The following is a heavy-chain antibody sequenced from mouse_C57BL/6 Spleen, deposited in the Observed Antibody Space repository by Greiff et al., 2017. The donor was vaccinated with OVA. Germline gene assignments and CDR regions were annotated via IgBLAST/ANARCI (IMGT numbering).Heavy chain of an antibody. CDR3: ARERDYDYDAGYYYAMDY. J-gene: IGHJ4*01. D-gene: IGHD2-4*01. CDR2: IYPGSGST. V-gene: IGHV1-55*01. CDR1: GYTFTSYW. Sequence: QVQLQQPGAELVKPGASVKMSCKASGYTFTSYWITWVKQRPGQGLEWIGDIYPGSGSTNYNEKFKSKATLTVDTSSSTAYMQLSSLTSEYSAVYYCARERDYDYDAGYYYAMDYWGQGTSVTVSS.